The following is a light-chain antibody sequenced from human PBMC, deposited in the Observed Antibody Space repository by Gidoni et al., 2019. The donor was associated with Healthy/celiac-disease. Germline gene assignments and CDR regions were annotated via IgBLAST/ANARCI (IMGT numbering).Light chain of an antibody. CDR3: QQYNSCPYT. V-gene: IGKV1-5*03. CDR2: KAS. J-gene: IGKJ2*01. CDR1: QSISSW. Sequence: DLQMTQSPSTLSASVGDRVTITCRASQSISSWLAWYQQKPGKAPKLLIYKASSLESGVPSRFSGSGSGTEFTLTISSLQPDDFATYYCQQYNSCPYTFXQXTKLEIK.